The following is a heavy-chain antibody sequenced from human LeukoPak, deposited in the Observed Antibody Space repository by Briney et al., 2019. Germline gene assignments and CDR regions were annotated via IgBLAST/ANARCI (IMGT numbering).Heavy chain of an antibody. CDR2: ISYDGSTE. CDR1: GISFSRYA. V-gene: IGHV3-30*04. D-gene: IGHD2-2*03. Sequence: PGRSLRLSCAASGISFSRYAMHWVRQAPGKGLEWVAVISYDGSTEYYADSVKGRFTISRDNSKNTLSVQMNSLRPDDTAVYYCARDGYCGSASCYGWFDPWGQGTLVTVSS. J-gene: IGHJ5*02. CDR3: ARDGYCGSASCYGWFDP.